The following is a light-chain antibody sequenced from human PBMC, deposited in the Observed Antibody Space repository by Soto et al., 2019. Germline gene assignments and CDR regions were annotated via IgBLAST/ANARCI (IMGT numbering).Light chain of an antibody. CDR2: HVS. V-gene: IGLV2-11*01. Sequence: QSVLTQPRSVSGSPGQSVTISCTGTSSDDGGYKYVSWYQQYPGKAPKLMIYHVSKRPSGVPDRFSGSKSGNTASLTISGLQGEDEADYYCCSYTGSDTYVFGTGTKVTVL. CDR3: CSYTGSDTYV. J-gene: IGLJ1*01. CDR1: SSDDGGYKY.